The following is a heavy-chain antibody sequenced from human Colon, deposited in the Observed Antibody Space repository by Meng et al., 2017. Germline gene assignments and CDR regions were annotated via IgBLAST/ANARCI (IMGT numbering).Heavy chain of an antibody. D-gene: IGHD1-14*01. CDR2: ISSSGKII. CDR1: GFTFRAYY. J-gene: IGHJ4*02. V-gene: IGHV3-11*01. Sequence: VQWVESVGGLVTPGGSLRPACAYSGFTFRAYYLTWIRQAPGKGMEWVTHISSSGKIIDYADSVKGRFTISRDNANNSLYLQMDSLTADDTAVYYCARDHGTGLDHWGQGALVTVSS. CDR3: ARDHGTGLDH.